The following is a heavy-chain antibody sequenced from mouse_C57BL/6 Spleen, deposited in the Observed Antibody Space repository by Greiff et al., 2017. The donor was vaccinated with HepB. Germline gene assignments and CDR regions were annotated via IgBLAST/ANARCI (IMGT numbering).Heavy chain of an antibody. CDR1: GYAFTNYL. J-gene: IGHJ1*03. CDR3: ARGGSYYGNPWYFDV. V-gene: IGHV1-54*01. D-gene: IGHD2-10*01. Sequence: VKLMESGAELVRPGTSVKVSCKASGYAFTNYLIEWVKQRPGQGLEWIGVINPGSGGTNYNEKFKGKATLTADKASSTAYMQLSSLTSEDSAVYFWARGGSYYGNPWYFDVWGTGTTVTVSS. CDR2: INPGSGGT.